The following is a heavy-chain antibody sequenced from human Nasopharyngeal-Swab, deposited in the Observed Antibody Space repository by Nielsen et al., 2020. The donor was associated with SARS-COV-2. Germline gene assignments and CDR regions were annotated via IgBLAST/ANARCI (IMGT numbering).Heavy chain of an antibody. D-gene: IGHD1-26*01. CDR3: AKAGGSYYGGRDYFDY. CDR2: ISYDGSNK. Sequence: GESLKISCAASGFTFSSYGMHWVRQAPGKGLEWVAVISYDGSNKYYADSVKGRFTISRDNSKNTLYLQMNSLRAEDTAVYYCAKAGGSYYGGRDYFDYWGQGTLVTVSS. CDR1: GFTFSSYG. J-gene: IGHJ4*02. V-gene: IGHV3-30*18.